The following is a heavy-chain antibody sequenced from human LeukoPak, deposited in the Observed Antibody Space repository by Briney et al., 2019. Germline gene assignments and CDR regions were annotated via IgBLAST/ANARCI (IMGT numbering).Heavy chain of an antibody. Sequence: SETLSLTCTVSGASVSGSAYYWGWIRQPPGKGLEWIGNIYYSGSTYYDESLESRVTISIDTSKNQFSLKLKSVTTADTAMYYCAKSGGYGLIDYWGQGTLVTVSS. D-gene: IGHD1-26*01. J-gene: IGHJ4*02. CDR3: AKSGGYGLIDY. V-gene: IGHV4-39*01. CDR2: IYYSGST. CDR1: GASVSGSAYY.